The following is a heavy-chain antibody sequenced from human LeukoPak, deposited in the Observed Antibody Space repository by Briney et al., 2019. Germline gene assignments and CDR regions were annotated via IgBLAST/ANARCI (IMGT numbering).Heavy chain of an antibody. CDR2: ISGSGGST. CDR3: AKETEPYDSSGYYFSPFDY. Sequence: GGSLRLSCAASGFTFSSYGMSWVRQAPGKGLEWVSVISGSGGSTYYADSVKGRFTISRDNSKNTLFLQLNSLRAEDTAVYYCAKETEPYDSSGYYFSPFDYWGQGTLVTVSS. D-gene: IGHD3-22*01. J-gene: IGHJ4*02. CDR1: GFTFSSYG. V-gene: IGHV3-23*01.